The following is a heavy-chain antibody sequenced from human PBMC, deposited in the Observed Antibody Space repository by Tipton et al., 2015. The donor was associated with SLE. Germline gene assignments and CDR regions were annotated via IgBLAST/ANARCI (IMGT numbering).Heavy chain of an antibody. CDR1: GGSISSSSYY. CDR2: IYYSGST. J-gene: IGHJ6*04. V-gene: IGHV4-39*07. D-gene: IGHD3-10*01. CDR3: ARDLLWFGERYYYGMDV. Sequence: TLSLTCTVSGGSISSSSYYWGWIRQPPGNGLEWIGSIYYSGSTYYNPSLKSRVTISVDTSKNQFSLKLSSVTAADTAVYYCARDLLWFGERYYYGMDVWGKGTTVPVAS.